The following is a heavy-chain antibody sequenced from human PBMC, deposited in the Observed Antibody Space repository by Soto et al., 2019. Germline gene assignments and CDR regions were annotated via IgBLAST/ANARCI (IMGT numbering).Heavy chain of an antibody. CDR2: ISGDGTNE. CDR3: AIHLSHLKTGWLDP. CDR1: GFTFINYA. Sequence: QEPLVESGGGVVQPGRSLRLSCRVSGFTFINYAMHWVRQAPGKGLEWVALISGDGTNEYYADSVKGRFTISRDNSRNTLYRQMSSLRADDTAVYYCAIHLSHLKTGWLDPWGQGTLVTVSS. D-gene: IGHD7-27*01. J-gene: IGHJ5*02. V-gene: IGHV3-30-3*01.